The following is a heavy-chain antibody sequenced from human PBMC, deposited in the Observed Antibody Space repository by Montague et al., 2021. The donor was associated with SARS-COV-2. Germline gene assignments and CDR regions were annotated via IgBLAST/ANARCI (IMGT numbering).Heavy chain of an antibody. CDR1: GFSLSTSGMC. Sequence: PALVKPTQTLTLTCTFSGFSLSTSGMCVSWIRQPPGKALEWLARIDWDDDKYYSTSLKTRLTISKDTSKNQVVLTMTNMAPVDTATYYCARTSIPAAGTPLDYWGQGTLVTVSS. V-gene: IGHV2-70*11. D-gene: IGHD6-13*01. CDR3: ARTSIPAAGTPLDY. J-gene: IGHJ4*02. CDR2: IDWDDDK.